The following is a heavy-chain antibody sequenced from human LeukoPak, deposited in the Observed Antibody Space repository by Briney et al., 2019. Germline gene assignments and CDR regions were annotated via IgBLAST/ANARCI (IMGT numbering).Heavy chain of an antibody. V-gene: IGHV1-3*03. Sequence: ASVKVSCKASGYTFTSYAMHWVRQAPGQRLEWMGWINARNGNTKYSQEFQGRVTITRDTSASTAYMELSSLRSEDTAVYYCARVPDYYDSTPGGDIWGQGTMVTVSS. CDR3: ARVPDYYDSTPGGDI. D-gene: IGHD3-22*01. CDR2: INARNGNT. CDR1: GYTFTSYA. J-gene: IGHJ3*02.